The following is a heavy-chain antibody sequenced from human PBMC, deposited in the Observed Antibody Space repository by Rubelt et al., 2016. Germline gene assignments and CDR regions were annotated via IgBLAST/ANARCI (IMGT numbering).Heavy chain of an antibody. CDR2: IHAGNGNT. Sequence: QVQLVQSGAEVKKPGASVKVSCKASGYTFTSYAMHWVRQAPGQRLEWMGWIHAGNGNTQYSQKFQGRVTITSDTSASTAYMELSSLRSEDTAVYYCARSKDTAMVTDADWYFDLWGRGTLVTVSS. CDR1: GYTFTSYA. V-gene: IGHV1-3*01. CDR3: ARSKDTAMVTDADWYFDL. J-gene: IGHJ2*01. D-gene: IGHD5-18*01.